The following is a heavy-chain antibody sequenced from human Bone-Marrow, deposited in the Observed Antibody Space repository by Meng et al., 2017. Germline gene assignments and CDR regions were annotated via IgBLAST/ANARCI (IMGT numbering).Heavy chain of an antibody. Sequence: EVQLVESGGGFVKPGGSLRLSCAGSGFTFSNAWMNWVRQAPGKGLEWVGRIKSKSDGGTIEYAAPVKGRIAISRDDSKNTVYLQVNTLNTEDTGVYYCSTGWDFDYWGQGTLVTVSS. CDR1: GFTFSNAW. J-gene: IGHJ4*02. CDR2: IKSKSDGGTI. CDR3: STGWDFDY. V-gene: IGHV3-15*01. D-gene: IGHD1-26*01.